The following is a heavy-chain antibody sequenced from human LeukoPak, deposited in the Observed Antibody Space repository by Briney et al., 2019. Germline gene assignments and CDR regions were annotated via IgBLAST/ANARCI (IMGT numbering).Heavy chain of an antibody. Sequence: GGSLRLSCAASGFIFSTYTMNWVRQAPGKGLEWVSSISGGSGYIYYADSVKGRFTIPRDNAKNSLFLQMNSLSAEDTAVYYCARVNYGTIDYWGLGTLVTVSS. V-gene: IGHV3-21*01. CDR1: GFIFSTYT. D-gene: IGHD1-7*01. CDR2: ISGGSGYI. J-gene: IGHJ4*02. CDR3: ARVNYGTIDY.